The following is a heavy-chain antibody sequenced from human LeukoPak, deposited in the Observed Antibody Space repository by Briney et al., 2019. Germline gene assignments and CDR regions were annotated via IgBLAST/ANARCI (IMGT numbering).Heavy chain of an antibody. Sequence: SETLSLTCTVSGGSISSYYWSWIRQPPGKGLEWIGYIYYSGSTNYNPSLKSRVTISVDTSKNQFSLKLRSVTAADTAVYYCARVTGYVIEDYFDYWGQGALVTVSS. CDR1: GGSISSYY. V-gene: IGHV4-59*01. D-gene: IGHD3-22*01. CDR3: ARVTGYVIEDYFDY. CDR2: IYYSGST. J-gene: IGHJ4*02.